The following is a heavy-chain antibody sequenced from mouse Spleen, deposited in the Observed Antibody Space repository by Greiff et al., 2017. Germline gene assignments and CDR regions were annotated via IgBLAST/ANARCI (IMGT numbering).Heavy chain of an antibody. J-gene: IGHJ2*01. D-gene: IGHD1-2*01. V-gene: IGHV3-6*01. CDR2: ISYDGSN. CDR1: GYSITSGYY. Sequence: EVQLQQSGPGLVKPSQSLSLTCSVTGYSITSGYYWNWIRQFPGNKLEWMGYISYDGSNNYNPSLKNRISITRDTSKNQFFLKLNSVTTEDTATYYCARVSTAFDYWGQGTTLTVSS. CDR3: ARVSTAFDY.